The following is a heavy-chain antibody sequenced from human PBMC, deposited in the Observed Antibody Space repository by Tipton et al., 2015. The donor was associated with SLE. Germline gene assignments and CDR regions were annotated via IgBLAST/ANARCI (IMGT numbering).Heavy chain of an antibody. Sequence: SLRLSCVASEFTFSHYWMSWVRQAPGKGLERVANIKQDGSEEYYVDSVKGRFTISRDNAKNSLFLQMNSLRAEDTALYYCARGRGMDVWGQGTTVTASS. CDR1: EFTFSHYW. J-gene: IGHJ6*02. V-gene: IGHV3-7*01. CDR3: ARGRGMDV. CDR2: IKQDGSEE.